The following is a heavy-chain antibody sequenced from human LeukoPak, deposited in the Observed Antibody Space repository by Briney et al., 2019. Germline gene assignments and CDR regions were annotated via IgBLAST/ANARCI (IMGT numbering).Heavy chain of an antibody. Sequence: GGSLRLSCAASGFSFRSYAMNRVRQSPGKGLEWVSSISYGDGTAFYAGSVKGRFTVSRDNSRSTLYLQMVSLRAEDTAVYYCAKDRGYTGYDSGGIDFWGQGTLVTVS. CDR2: ISYGDGTA. V-gene: IGHV3-23*01. J-gene: IGHJ4*02. D-gene: IGHD5-12*01. CDR3: AKDRGYTGYDSGGIDF. CDR1: GFSFRSYA.